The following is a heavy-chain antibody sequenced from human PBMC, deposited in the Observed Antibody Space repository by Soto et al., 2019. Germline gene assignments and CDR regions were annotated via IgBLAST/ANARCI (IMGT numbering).Heavy chain of an antibody. J-gene: IGHJ6*03. V-gene: IGHV1-8*01. CDR1: GYTLSSYD. D-gene: IGHD3-3*01. CDR3: SSGQGGGDFWSDEAYYYMDV. Sequence: GASVKVSCKASGYTLSSYDINWVRQATGQGLEWLGWINANSGNTGYSQNFQGRVTMTRDTSISAAYMELSRLGSEDTAVYYCSSGQGGGDFWSDEAYYYMDVWGRGTTVTVSS. CDR2: INANSGNT.